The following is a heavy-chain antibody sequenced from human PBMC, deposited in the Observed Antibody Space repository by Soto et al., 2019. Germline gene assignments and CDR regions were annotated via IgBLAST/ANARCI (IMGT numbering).Heavy chain of an antibody. J-gene: IGHJ6*02. D-gene: IGHD6-13*01. CDR1: GFTFSSYW. V-gene: IGHV3-74*01. Sequence: PGGSLRLSCAASGFTFSSYWMHWVRQAPGKGLVWVSRINSDGSSTGYADSVKGRFTISRDNAKNTLYLQMNSLRAEDTAVYYCARVGAAAGTGLYYYYYGMDVWGQGTTVTVSS. CDR3: ARVGAAAGTGLYYYYYGMDV. CDR2: INSDGSST.